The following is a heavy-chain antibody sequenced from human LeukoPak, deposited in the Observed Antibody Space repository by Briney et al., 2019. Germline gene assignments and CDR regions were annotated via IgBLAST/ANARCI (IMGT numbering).Heavy chain of an antibody. D-gene: IGHD6-6*01. Sequence: SETLSLTCTVSGGSISSSSYYWGWIRQPPGKGLEWIGSIYYSGSTYYNPSHKSRVTISVDTSKNQFSLKLSSVTAADTAVYYCASYYSSSSRGHYYGMDVWGQGTTVTVSS. J-gene: IGHJ6*02. CDR1: GGSISSSSYY. V-gene: IGHV4-39*01. CDR3: ASYYSSSSRGHYYGMDV. CDR2: IYYSGST.